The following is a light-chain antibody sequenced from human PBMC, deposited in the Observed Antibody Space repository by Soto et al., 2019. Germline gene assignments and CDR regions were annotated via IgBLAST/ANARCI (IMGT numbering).Light chain of an antibody. CDR2: DVS. J-gene: IGKJ5*01. CDR1: QNVRDS. Sequence: EIVLTQSPATLSLSPGERATLSCRASQNVRDSLVWYQQRPGQAPRLLIYDVSNRATGIPTSFSGSGSGTDSTVTISSVEPEDVAVYYCHQRYSWPITFGQGTRLEIK. CDR3: HQRYSWPIT. V-gene: IGKV3-11*01.